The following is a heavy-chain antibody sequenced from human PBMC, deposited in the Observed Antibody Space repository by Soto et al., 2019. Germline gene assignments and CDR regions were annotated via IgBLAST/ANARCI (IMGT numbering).Heavy chain of an antibody. V-gene: IGHV3-21*01. CDR3: ARAPGWRNLDY. CDR1: GFTFSSYS. CDR2: ISSSSSYI. Sequence: GGSLRRSCAASGFTFSSYSMNWVRQAPGKGLEWVSSISSSSSYIYYADSVKGRFTISRDNAKNSLYLQMNSLRAEDTAVYYCARAPGWRNLDYWGQGTLVTVSS. J-gene: IGHJ4*02. D-gene: IGHD6-19*01.